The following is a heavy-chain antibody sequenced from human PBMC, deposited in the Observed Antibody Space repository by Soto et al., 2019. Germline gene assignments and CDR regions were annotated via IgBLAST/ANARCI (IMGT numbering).Heavy chain of an antibody. CDR2: MYHSGST. CDR1: GGSISSGGYS. V-gene: IGHV4-30-2*05. J-gene: IGHJ4*02. Sequence: SETLSLTCAVSGGSISSGGYSWSWIRQPPGKGLEWIGYMYHSGSTYYNPSLKSRVTISVDTSKNQFSLKLSSVTAADTAVYYCARGLTYYDFLTGYTTDTYFDDWGQGPLVTVSS. CDR3: ARGLTYYDFLTGYTTDTYFDD. D-gene: IGHD3-9*01.